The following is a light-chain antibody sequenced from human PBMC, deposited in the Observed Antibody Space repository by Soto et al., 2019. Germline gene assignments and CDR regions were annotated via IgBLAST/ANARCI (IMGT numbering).Light chain of an antibody. V-gene: IGLV2-14*01. CDR3: SSYTSSSTPYV. J-gene: IGLJ1*01. CDR1: SSDVGGYNY. CDR2: EVS. Sequence: QSALTQPGSVSGSPGQSITISCTGTSSDVGGYNYVSWYQQHPGKAPKLMIYEVSNRPSWVSNRFSGSKSGNTASLTISGLHAEDEADYSCSSYTSSSTPYVFGTGTKVTVL.